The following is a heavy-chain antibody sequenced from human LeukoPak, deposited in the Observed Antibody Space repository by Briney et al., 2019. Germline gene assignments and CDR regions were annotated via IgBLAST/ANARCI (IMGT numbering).Heavy chain of an antibody. D-gene: IGHD3-22*01. CDR3: AKDMIVVVMAFVD. Sequence: PGGSLRLSCEVSGFTFRNYGMNWVRQAPGKGLEWVAFIRYDGSNKYYADSVKGRFTISRDNSKNTLYLQMNSLRAEDTAVYYCAKDMIVVVMAFVDWGQGTLVTVSS. CDR2: IRYDGSNK. CDR1: GFTFRNYG. V-gene: IGHV3-30*02. J-gene: IGHJ4*02.